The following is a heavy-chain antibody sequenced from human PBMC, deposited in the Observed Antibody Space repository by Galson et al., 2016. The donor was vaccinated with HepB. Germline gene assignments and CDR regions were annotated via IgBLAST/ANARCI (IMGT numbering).Heavy chain of an antibody. CDR2: ISSSSSSV. D-gene: IGHD3-10*01. V-gene: IGHV3-21*01. CDR1: QFTFSIYR. J-gene: IGHJ4*02. Sequence: SLRLSCAASQFTFSIYRMNWVRQAPGKGLEWVSSISSSSSSVHYADSVKGRFTISRDDAKISLYLQMNSLRAEDTAVYYCARFSVWFGEDFFDSWGQGTLVTVSS. CDR3: ARFSVWFGEDFFDS.